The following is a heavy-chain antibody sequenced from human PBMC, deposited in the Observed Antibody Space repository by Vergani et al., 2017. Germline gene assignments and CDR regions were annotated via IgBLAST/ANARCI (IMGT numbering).Heavy chain of an antibody. D-gene: IGHD2-2*01. CDR2: ISDSGGIT. CDR3: AKVPYCSSTSCYGPFDY. CDR1: GFTFSSYA. V-gene: IGHV3-23*01. Sequence: EVQLLESGGGLVQPGGSLRLSCAASGFTFSSYAMSWVRQAPGKGLEWVSAISDSGGITYYADSVKGRFTISRDNSKNTLYLQMNSLRAEDTAVYYCAKVPYCSSTSCYGPFDYWGQGTLVTVSS. J-gene: IGHJ4*02.